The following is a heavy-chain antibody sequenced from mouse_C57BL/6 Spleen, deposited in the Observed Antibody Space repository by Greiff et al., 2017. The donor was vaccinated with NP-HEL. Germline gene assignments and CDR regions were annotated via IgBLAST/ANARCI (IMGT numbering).Heavy chain of an antibody. J-gene: IGHJ2*01. Sequence: QVQLQQPGAELVMPGASVKLSCKASGYTFTSYWMHWVKQRPGQGLEWIGEIDPSDSYTNYNQKFKGKSTLTVDKSSSTAYMQLSSLTSEDSAVYYCASIYYGNYLEYWGQGTTLTVSS. V-gene: IGHV1-69*01. CDR2: IDPSDSYT. CDR3: ASIYYGNYLEY. CDR1: GYTFTSYW. D-gene: IGHD2-1*01.